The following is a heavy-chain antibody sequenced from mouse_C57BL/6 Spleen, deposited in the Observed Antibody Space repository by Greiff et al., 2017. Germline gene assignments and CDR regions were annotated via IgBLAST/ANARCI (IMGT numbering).Heavy chain of an antibody. D-gene: IGHD1-1*01. CDR1: GYAFSSYW. V-gene: IGHV1-80*01. Sequence: QVQLQQSGAELVKPGASVKISCKASGYAFSSYWMNWVKQRPGKGLEWIGQIYPGDGDTNYNGKFKGKATLTADKSSSTAYMQLSSLTSEDSAVYFCARSRSYYGSSLFDYWGQGTTLTVSS. J-gene: IGHJ2*01. CDR2: IYPGDGDT. CDR3: ARSRSYYGSSLFDY.